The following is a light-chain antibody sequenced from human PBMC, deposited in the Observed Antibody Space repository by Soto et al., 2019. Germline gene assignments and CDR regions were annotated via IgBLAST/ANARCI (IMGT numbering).Light chain of an antibody. J-gene: IGKJ3*01. CDR1: QSVSSNY. V-gene: IGKV3D-7*01. Sequence: EIVLTQSPGTLSLSPGERATLSCRASQSVSSNYLAWYQQKPGQVPKLLIYAASTLHSGVPSRFSGSGSGAHFTLTITGLQPEDVATYYCQEHNGDLPVAFGPGTTVDV. CDR3: QEHNGDLPVA. CDR2: AAS.